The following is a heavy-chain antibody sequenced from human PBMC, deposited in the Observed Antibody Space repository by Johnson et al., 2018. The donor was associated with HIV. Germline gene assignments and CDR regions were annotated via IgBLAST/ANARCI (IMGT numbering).Heavy chain of an antibody. J-gene: IGHJ3*02. Sequence: QMLLVESGGGLVKPGGSLRLSCAASGFNFSDYYMSWIRQAPGKGLEWISYISNSGSTIYYVASVKGRFTISRDNAKNSLYLQMNSLRAEDTAVYYCASVHGIAVVDAFDIWGQGTMVTVSS. CDR3: ASVHGIAVVDAFDI. CDR2: ISNSGSTI. D-gene: IGHD6-19*01. V-gene: IGHV3-11*04. CDR1: GFNFSDYY.